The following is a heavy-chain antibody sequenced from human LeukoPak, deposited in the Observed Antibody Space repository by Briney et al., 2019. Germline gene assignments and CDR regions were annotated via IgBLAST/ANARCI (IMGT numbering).Heavy chain of an antibody. V-gene: IGHV3-23*01. CDR1: GFTFSSYA. CDR3: AKEFFPHGPKTNNWFDP. Sequence: GGSLRLSCEASGFTFSSYAMSWVRQAPGKGLEWVSTITGSDGSTYYADSVKGRFTISRDNSKNTLYLQMNSLRAEDTAVYYCAKEFFPHGPKTNNWFDPWGQGTLVTVSS. J-gene: IGHJ5*02. CDR2: ITGSDGST. D-gene: IGHD3-3*01.